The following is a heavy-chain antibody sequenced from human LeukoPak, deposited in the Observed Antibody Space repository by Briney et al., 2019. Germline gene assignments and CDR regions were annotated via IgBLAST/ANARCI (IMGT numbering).Heavy chain of an antibody. CDR2: IYYSGST. J-gene: IGHJ4*02. CDR3: ARPLGYCSSTSCYDY. Sequence: PSETLSLTCTVSGGSISSSSYYWGWIRQPPGKGLEWIGSIYYSGSTYYNPSLKSRVTISVDTSKNQFSLKLSSVIAADTAVYYCARPLGYCSSTSCYDYWGQGTLVTVSS. CDR1: GGSISSSSYY. V-gene: IGHV4-39*01. D-gene: IGHD2-2*01.